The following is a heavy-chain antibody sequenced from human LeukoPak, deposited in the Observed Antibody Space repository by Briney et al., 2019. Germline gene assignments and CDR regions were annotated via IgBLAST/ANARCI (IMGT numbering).Heavy chain of an antibody. Sequence: GGSLRLSCAASGFTYSHYGMHWVRQAPGKGLEWVAVIWSDATEKYYGDAVKGRVTISRDNSGNTLYLQMNSLRVEDTAVYYCAKDAQRGFDYSNSLEYWGQGTLVTVSS. CDR1: GFTYSHYG. D-gene: IGHD4-11*01. CDR2: IWSDATEK. V-gene: IGHV3-33*06. CDR3: AKDAQRGFDYSNSLEY. J-gene: IGHJ4*02.